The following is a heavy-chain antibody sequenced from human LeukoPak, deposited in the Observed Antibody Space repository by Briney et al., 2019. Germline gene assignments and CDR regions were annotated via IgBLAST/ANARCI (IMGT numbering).Heavy chain of an antibody. V-gene: IGHV3-30*04. D-gene: IGHD1-26*01. J-gene: IGHJ3*02. CDR2: ISYDGSNK. Sequence: GGSLRLSCAASGFTFSSYAMHWVRQAPGKGLEWVAAISYDGSNKYSADSVKGRFTISRDNSKNTLYLQMNSLRAEDTAVYYCARVVGSRAFDIWGQGTMVTVSS. CDR1: GFTFSSYA. CDR3: ARVVGSRAFDI.